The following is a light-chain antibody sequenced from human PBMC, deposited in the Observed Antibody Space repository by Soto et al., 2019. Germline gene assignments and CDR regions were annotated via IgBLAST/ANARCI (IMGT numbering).Light chain of an antibody. CDR2: DAS. CDR1: QTIGNW. J-gene: IGKJ2*01. CDR3: QQYDSYSYT. Sequence: IQMTQSPSTLSASVGDRVTITCRASQTIGNWLAWYQQKTGKAPKLLIYDASSLERGVPSRFSGSRSGTEFTLTISSLQPDDLETYYCQQYDSYSYTFGQGTKLEIK. V-gene: IGKV1-5*01.